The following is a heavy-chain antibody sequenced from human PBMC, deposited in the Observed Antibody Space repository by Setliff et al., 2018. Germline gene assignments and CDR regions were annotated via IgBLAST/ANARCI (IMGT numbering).Heavy chain of an antibody. D-gene: IGHD6-6*01. CDR2: IYHSGTT. CDR1: GYSISSGFY. J-gene: IGHJ4*02. V-gene: IGHV4-38-2*01. CDR3: ARGRNVAARLLDS. Sequence: SETLSLTCAVSGYSISSGFYWGWIRQPPGKGLEWIGSIYHSGTTYYNPSLKSRVTISVDTSKNQFSLKVTSVTAADTSVYFCARGRNVAARLLDSWGQGTLVTVSS.